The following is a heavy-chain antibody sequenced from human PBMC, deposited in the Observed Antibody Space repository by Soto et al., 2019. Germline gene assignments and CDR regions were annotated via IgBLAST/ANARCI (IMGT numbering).Heavy chain of an antibody. D-gene: IGHD6-13*01. V-gene: IGHV3-43*01. CDR2: ISWDGGNT. J-gene: IGHJ1*01. CDR1: GFRSDDYT. Sequence: PGGSLRLSCAASGFRSDDYTMHWVRQAPGKGLEWVALISWDGGNTYYADSVKGRFTISREHSKNSLYLQMNSLRTEDSALYYCAKGNSVGSGYDLQHWGQGTLITVS. CDR3: AKGNSVGSGYDLQH.